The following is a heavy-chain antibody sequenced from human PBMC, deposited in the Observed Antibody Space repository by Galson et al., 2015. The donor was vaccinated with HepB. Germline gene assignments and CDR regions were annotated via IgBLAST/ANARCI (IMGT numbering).Heavy chain of an antibody. D-gene: IGHD1-26*01. V-gene: IGHV1-2*02. CDR2: INANRGDT. CDR3: ARAMSYGGHYYFDY. CDR1: GYTFTGYY. J-gene: IGHJ4*02. Sequence: SVKVSCKASGYTFTGYYIHWVRQAPGQGLEWMGWINANRGDTNYAQKFQDRVTMTRDTSISTAYMDLFRLRSDDTAVYYCARAMSYGGHYYFDYWGQGTLVSVSS.